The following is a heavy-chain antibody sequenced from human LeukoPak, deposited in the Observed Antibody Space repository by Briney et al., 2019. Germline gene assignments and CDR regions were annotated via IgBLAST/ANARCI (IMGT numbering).Heavy chain of an antibody. CDR1: GYTFTGYY. D-gene: IGHD6-19*01. Sequence: ASVKVSCKASGYTFTGYYMHWVRQAPGQGLEWMGWINPNSGGTNYAQKLQGRVTMTTDTSTSTAYMELRSLRSDDTAVYYCARSEEQWLWGTWEFDPWGQGTLVTVSS. CDR3: ARSEEQWLWGTWEFDP. V-gene: IGHV1-2*02. J-gene: IGHJ5*02. CDR2: INPNSGGT.